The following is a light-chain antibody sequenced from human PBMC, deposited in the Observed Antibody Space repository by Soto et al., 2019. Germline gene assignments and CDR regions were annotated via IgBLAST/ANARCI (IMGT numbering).Light chain of an antibody. V-gene: IGKV3-15*01. J-gene: IGKJ3*01. CDR3: QQYNTWPLT. Sequence: ETVMTQSRASLSVSPGERPTLSCRASQSVSSNLAWYQQKPGQAPRLLIYDASTRATGIPARFSGSGSGTEFTLTISSLQSEDFAVYYCQQYNTWPLTFGPGTKADIK. CDR1: QSVSSN. CDR2: DAS.